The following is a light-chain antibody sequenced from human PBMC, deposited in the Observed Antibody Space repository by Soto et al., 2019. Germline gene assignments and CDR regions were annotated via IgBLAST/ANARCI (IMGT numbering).Light chain of an antibody. CDR1: QRVSSSY. CDR2: GAS. J-gene: IGKJ4*01. V-gene: IGKV3-20*01. Sequence: EVVVTQSPGTLSLSPGEGATLSCKATQRVSSSYLAWYQQKPGQAPRLLIYGASSRATGIPDRFSGSGSGTDFMLTISRLEPEDFAVYFCQQYGSSPFTFGGGTKVEI. CDR3: QQYGSSPFT.